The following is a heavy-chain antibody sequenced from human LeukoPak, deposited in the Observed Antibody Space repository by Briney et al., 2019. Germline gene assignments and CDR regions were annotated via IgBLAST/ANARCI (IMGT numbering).Heavy chain of an antibody. CDR2: IYYSGST. V-gene: IGHV4-30-4*01. CDR3: ARGVSTYYYDRGGGVLDY. D-gene: IGHD3-22*01. J-gene: IGHJ4*02. Sequence: SETLSLTCTVSGGSISSGDYYWSWIRQPPGKGLEWIGYIYYSGSTYYNPSLKSRVTISVDTSKNQFSLKLSSVTAADTAVYYCARGVSTYYYDRGGGVLDYWGQGTLVTVSS. CDR1: GGSISSGDYY.